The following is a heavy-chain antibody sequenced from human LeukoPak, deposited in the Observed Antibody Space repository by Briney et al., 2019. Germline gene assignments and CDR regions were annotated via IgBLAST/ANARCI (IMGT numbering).Heavy chain of an antibody. V-gene: IGHV3-30*04. Sequence: PGGSLRLSCAASGFTFSSYAMHWVRQAPGKGLEWVAVISYDGSNKYYADSVKGRFTISRDNSKNTLYLQMNSLRAEDTAVYYCARDPKTRQWLVWSVGGFDYWGQGTLVTVSS. J-gene: IGHJ4*02. CDR1: GFTFSSYA. D-gene: IGHD6-19*01. CDR3: ARDPKTRQWLVWSVGGFDY. CDR2: ISYDGSNK.